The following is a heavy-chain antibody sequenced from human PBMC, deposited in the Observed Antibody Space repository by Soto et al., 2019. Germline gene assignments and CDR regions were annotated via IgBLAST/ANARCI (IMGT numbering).Heavy chain of an antibody. J-gene: IGHJ5*02. CDR2: IYATGTT. D-gene: IGHD1-1*01. Sequence: SETLSLTCTVPGASISGFYWSWIRKSAGKGLEWIGRIYATGTTDYNPSLKSRVMMSVDTSKEQFSLKLRSVTAADTAVYYCVRDGTKTLRDWFDPWGQGISVTVSS. V-gene: IGHV4-4*07. CDR1: GASISGFY. CDR3: VRDGTKTLRDWFDP.